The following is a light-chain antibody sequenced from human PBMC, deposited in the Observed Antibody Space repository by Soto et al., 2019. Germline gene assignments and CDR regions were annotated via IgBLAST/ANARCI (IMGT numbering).Light chain of an antibody. CDR3: QQYDSAPRT. J-gene: IGKJ1*01. Sequence: EIVLTQSPGTLSLSPGERATLSCRASQSVSSSKLSWYQQKPGQAPRLLIYGAFSRATGIPDRFSGSGSGTDFTLTISRLEAEDFAVYYCQQYDSAPRTFGQGTKVEIK. CDR2: GAF. V-gene: IGKV3-20*01. CDR1: QSVSSSK.